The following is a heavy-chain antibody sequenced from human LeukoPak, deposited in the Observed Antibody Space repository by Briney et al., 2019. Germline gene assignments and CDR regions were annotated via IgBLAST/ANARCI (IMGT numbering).Heavy chain of an antibody. CDR2: IYYSGST. Sequence: PSETLSLTCTVSGGSISSHYWSWIRQPPGKGLEWIGYIYYSGSTNYNPSLKSRVTISVDTSKNQFSLKLSSVTAADTAVYYCARVFGSNWYFDLWGRGTLVTVSS. J-gene: IGHJ2*01. CDR1: GGSISSHY. D-gene: IGHD3-10*01. CDR3: ARVFGSNWYFDL. V-gene: IGHV4-59*11.